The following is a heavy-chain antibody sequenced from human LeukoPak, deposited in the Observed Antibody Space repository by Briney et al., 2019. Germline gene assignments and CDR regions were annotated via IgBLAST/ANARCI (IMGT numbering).Heavy chain of an antibody. CDR2: IYYSGST. D-gene: IGHD1-1*01. Sequence: PSETLSLTCTVPGGSISTYYWSSIRQPPGKGLEWIGYIYYSGSTEYNPSLKSRVTISVDPSKNQFSLKLRSVTAADTAAYYCARGGFLDPFDPWGRGTLVTVSS. J-gene: IGHJ5*02. CDR3: ARGGFLDPFDP. CDR1: GGSISTYY. V-gene: IGHV4-59*01.